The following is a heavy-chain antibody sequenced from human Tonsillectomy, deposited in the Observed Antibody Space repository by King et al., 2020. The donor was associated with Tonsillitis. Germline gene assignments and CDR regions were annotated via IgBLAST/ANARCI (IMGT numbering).Heavy chain of an antibody. CDR3: ARHEYDYLWGSYRHFDY. V-gene: IGHV4-39*01. CDR2: IYYRGST. Sequence: QLQESGPGLVKPSETLSLTCTVSGASISSSSYYWGWIRQPPGKGLEWIGSIYYRGSTYYNPSLKSRVTISVDTSKNQFSLKLSSVTAADTAVYYCARHEYDYLWGSYRHFDYWGQGTLVTVS. CDR1: GASISSSSYY. J-gene: IGHJ4*02. D-gene: IGHD3-16*02.